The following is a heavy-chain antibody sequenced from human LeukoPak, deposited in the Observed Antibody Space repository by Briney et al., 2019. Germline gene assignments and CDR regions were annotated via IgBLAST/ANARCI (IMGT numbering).Heavy chain of an antibody. CDR1: GGSISSSSYY. Sequence: PSETLSLTCTVSGGSISSSSYYWGWIRQPPGKGLEWIGSIYYSGSTYYNPSLKSRVTISVDTSKNQFSLKLSSVTAADTAVYYCARIRRITMVRGPFDPWGQGTLVTVSS. CDR2: IYYSGST. J-gene: IGHJ5*02. CDR3: ARIRRITMVRGPFDP. D-gene: IGHD3-10*01. V-gene: IGHV4-39*07.